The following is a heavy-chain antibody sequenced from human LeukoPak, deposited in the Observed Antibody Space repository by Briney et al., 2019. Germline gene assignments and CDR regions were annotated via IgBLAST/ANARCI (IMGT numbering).Heavy chain of an antibody. J-gene: IGHJ4*02. CDR3: AKDQYYYGSGTYLDY. CDR1: GFTFSSYV. CDR2: ISGSGDNA. D-gene: IGHD3-10*01. Sequence: GGSLRLSCAGSGFTFSSYVMTWVRQAPGKRLEWVSAISGSGDNAYYADSVKGRFTISRDNSMNRLYLQMNNLRAEDTALYYCAKDQYYYGSGTYLDYWGQGTLVTVSS. V-gene: IGHV3-23*01.